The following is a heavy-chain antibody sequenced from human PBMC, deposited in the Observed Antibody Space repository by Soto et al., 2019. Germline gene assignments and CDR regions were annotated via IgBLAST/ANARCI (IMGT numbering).Heavy chain of an antibody. D-gene: IGHD6-13*01. CDR2: IYYSGIT. CDR1: GGSINDYY. V-gene: IGHV4-59*01. CDR3: ERGVPNTGYSSGWYENWFDP. Sequence: TSETLSLPCTVSGGSINDYYCNWIRKPPWKGLEWLGYIYYSGITNYSPALKSRVTISVDTSKNQFSLKVTSVTAADTAVYYCERGVPNTGYSSGWYENWFDPWGQGTLVTVSS. J-gene: IGHJ5*02.